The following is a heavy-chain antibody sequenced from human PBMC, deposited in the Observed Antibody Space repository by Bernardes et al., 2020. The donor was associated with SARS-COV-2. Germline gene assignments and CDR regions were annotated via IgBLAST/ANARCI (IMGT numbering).Heavy chain of an antibody. CDR1: GYTFTSYG. Sequence: ASMKVSCKASGYTFTSYGISWVRQAPGQGLEWMGWINPYNADTHYAQKFQGRVTMTADTSTRTAYMDLRSLRSDDTAVYYCARDPTMVRGVFRWFDPWGQGTLVTVSS. D-gene: IGHD3-10*01. V-gene: IGHV1-18*01. J-gene: IGHJ5*02. CDR3: ARDPTMVRGVFRWFDP. CDR2: INPYNADT.